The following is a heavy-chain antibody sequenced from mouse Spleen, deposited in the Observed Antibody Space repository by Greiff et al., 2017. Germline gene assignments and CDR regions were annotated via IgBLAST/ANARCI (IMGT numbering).Heavy chain of an antibody. J-gene: IGHJ4*01. CDR1: GFTFTDYY. Sequence: EVQLQQSGPVLVKPGPSVKISCKASGFTFTDYYMHWVKQSHGKSLEWIGLVYPYNGGTSYNQKFKGKATLTVDTSSSTAYMELNSLTSEDSTVYCCAEGEIYDGYYYAMDYWGQGTSVTVSS. CDR2: VYPYNGGT. V-gene: IGHV1-36*01. D-gene: IGHD2-3*01. CDR3: AEGEIYDGYYYAMDY.